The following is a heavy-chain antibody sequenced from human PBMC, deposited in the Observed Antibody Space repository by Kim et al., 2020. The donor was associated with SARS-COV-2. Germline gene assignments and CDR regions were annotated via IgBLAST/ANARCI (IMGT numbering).Heavy chain of an antibody. CDR1: GFTSTFYG. J-gene: IGHJ2*01. Sequence: GGSLRLSCVVSGFTSTFYGMHWVRQAPGKGLEWVAVIWDDGTNKFCGESVEGRFTISRDKSKNTLYLQMDSLRAEDTAVYYCASSPTIDWYFDLWGRGTLAIVSS. CDR3: ASSPTIDWYFDL. V-gene: IGHV3-33*01. CDR2: IWDDGTNK.